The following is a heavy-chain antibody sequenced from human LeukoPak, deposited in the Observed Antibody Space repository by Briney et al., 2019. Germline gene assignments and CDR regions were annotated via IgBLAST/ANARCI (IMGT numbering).Heavy chain of an antibody. Sequence: ASVKVSCKASGYTFTSYGISWVRQAPGQGLEWMGWISAYNGNTIYAQKLQGRVTMTTDTSTSTAYMELRSLRSDGTAVYYCARQPLYYYGMDVWGQGTTVTVSS. CDR2: ISAYNGNT. CDR3: ARQPLYYYGMDV. J-gene: IGHJ6*02. V-gene: IGHV1-18*01. CDR1: GYTFTSYG.